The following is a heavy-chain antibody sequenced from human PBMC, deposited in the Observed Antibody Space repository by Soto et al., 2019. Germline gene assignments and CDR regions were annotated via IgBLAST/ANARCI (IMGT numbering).Heavy chain of an antibody. J-gene: IGHJ6*02. CDR2: IYYSGST. Sequence: PSETLSLTCTVPGGSISSYYWSWIRQPPGKGLEWIGYIYYSGSTNYNPSLKSRVTISVDTSKNQFSLKLSSVTAADTAVYYCARTPYYHYGMDVWGQGTTVTVSS. CDR3: ARTPYYHYGMDV. V-gene: IGHV4-59*01. CDR1: GGSISSYY.